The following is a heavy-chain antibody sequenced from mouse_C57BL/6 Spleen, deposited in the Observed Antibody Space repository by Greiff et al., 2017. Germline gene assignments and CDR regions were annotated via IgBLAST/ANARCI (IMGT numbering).Heavy chain of an antibody. V-gene: IGHV1-26*01. CDR2: INPNNGGT. Sequence: VQLQQSGPELVKPGASVKISCKASGYTFTDYYMNWVKQSHGKSLEWIGDINPNNGGTSYNQKFKGKATLTVDKSSSTAYMELRSLTSEDSAVYYCARRILRSYFDYWGQGTTLTVSS. CDR1: GYTFTDYY. D-gene: IGHD1-1*01. J-gene: IGHJ2*01. CDR3: ARRILRSYFDY.